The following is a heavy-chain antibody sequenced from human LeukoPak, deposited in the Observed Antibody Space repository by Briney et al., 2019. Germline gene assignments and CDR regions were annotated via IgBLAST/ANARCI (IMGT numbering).Heavy chain of an antibody. D-gene: IGHD1-1*01. V-gene: IGHV4-34*01. CDR3: ASNRRRYWYFDL. CDR2: INHSGST. CDR1: GGSFSGYY. J-gene: IGHJ2*01. Sequence: SETLSLTCAVYGGSFSGYYWRWIRQPPGKGLEWIGEINHSGSTNYNPSLKSRVTISVDTSKNQFSLKLSSVTAADTAVYYCASNRRRYWYFDLWGRGTLVTVSS.